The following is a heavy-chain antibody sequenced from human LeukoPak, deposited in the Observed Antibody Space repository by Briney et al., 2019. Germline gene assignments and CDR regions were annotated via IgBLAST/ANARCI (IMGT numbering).Heavy chain of an antibody. CDR3: ARWQYDSSGYRKIDC. CDR2: IYCSGST. CDR1: GGSISSNY. Sequence: SETLSLTCTVSGGSISSNYWSWIRQPPGKGLEWIGYIYCSGSTNYNPSLKSRVTISVDTSKNQFSLKLSSVTAADTAVYYCARWQYDSSGYRKIDCWGQGTLVTVSS. V-gene: IGHV4-59*01. J-gene: IGHJ4*02. D-gene: IGHD3-22*01.